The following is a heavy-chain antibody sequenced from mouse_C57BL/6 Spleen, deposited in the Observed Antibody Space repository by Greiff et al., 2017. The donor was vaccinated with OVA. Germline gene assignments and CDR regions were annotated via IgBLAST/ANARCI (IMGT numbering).Heavy chain of an antibody. Sequence: QVQLQQPGAELVRPGTSVKLSCKASGYTFTSYWMHWVKQRPGQGLEWIGVIDPSDSYTNYNQKFKGKATLTVDTSSSTAYMQLSSLTSEDSAVYYCARVFGYDEGDYFDYWGQGTTLTVSS. V-gene: IGHV1-59*01. CDR3: ARVFGYDEGDYFDY. J-gene: IGHJ2*01. D-gene: IGHD2-2*01. CDR2: IDPSDSYT. CDR1: GYTFTSYW.